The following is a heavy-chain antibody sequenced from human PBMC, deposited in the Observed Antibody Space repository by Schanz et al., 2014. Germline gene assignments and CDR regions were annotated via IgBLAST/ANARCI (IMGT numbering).Heavy chain of an antibody. D-gene: IGHD3-10*01. J-gene: IGHJ4*02. CDR2: ISASGGTT. V-gene: IGHV3-23*01. CDR3: AKDRGYYRVSGSYRELEY. CDR1: GFSFSSYA. Sequence: EVQLLESGVTLVRPGGSLRLSCAASGFSFSSYAMGWVRQARGKGLEWVSAISASGGTTYYADSVKGRFTISRDNSKNTLYLQMNSLRPEDTAVYYCAKDRGYYRVSGSYRELEYWGQGTLVTVSS.